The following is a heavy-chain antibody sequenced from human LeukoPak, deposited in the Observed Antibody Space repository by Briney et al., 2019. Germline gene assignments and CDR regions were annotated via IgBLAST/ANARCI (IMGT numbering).Heavy chain of an antibody. D-gene: IGHD3-10*01. CDR2: IWYDGSNK. J-gene: IGHJ4*02. V-gene: IGHV3-33*01. CDR1: GFTFSSSG. Sequence: PGTSLRLSCAASGFTFSSSGMHWVRQGPGKGLEWVAVIWYDGSNKYYADSVKGRFTISRDNYKNTLYLQMNSLRAEDTAVYYCARPQKGSGSNRPDYLDYWGQGTLATVSS. CDR3: ARPQKGSGSNRPDYLDY.